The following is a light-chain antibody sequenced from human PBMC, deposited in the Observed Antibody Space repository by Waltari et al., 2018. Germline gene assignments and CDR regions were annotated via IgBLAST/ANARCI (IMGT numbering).Light chain of an antibody. Sequence: EIVFTQSPATLSLSPGERATLSCTASKRARSYVAWYQQKPGQAPRLLIYNTSNRATGIPVRFSGSGSGTDFTLTISSLEPEDFAVYYCQQRSEWPLTFGGGTKVEIK. CDR3: QQRSEWPLT. V-gene: IGKV3-11*01. CDR1: KRARSY. CDR2: NTS. J-gene: IGKJ4*01.